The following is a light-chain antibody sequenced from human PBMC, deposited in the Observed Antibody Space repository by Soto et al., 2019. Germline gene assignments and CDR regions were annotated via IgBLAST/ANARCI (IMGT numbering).Light chain of an antibody. CDR1: QSVSSK. J-gene: IGKJ1*01. CDR2: GAS. V-gene: IGKV3-15*01. CDR3: QQYNNWPGT. Sequence: EIGLTQSPGTLSVSPGERATLSCRASQSVSSKLAWYQQKPGQAPRLLFYGASTGATGIPARFSGSGSETEFTLSISSLQSEDFAVYYCQQYNNWPGTFGQGTKVDIK.